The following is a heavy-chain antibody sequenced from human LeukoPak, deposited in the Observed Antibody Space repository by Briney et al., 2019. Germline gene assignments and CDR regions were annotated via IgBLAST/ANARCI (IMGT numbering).Heavy chain of an antibody. CDR2: INPSGGST. Sequence: GASVKVSCKASGYTFTSYYMHWVRQAPGQGLEWMGIINPSGGSTSYAQKFQGRVTMTRDTSTSTVYMELSSLRYEDTAVYYCARGSHYDFWSGYYSRKVLFDYWGQGTLVTVSS. CDR1: GYTFTSYY. D-gene: IGHD3-3*01. CDR3: ARGSHYDFWSGYYSRKVLFDY. J-gene: IGHJ4*02. V-gene: IGHV1-46*03.